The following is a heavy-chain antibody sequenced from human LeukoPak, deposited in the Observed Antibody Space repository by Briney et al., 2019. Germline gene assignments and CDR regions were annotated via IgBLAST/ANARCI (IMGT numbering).Heavy chain of an antibody. Sequence: GGSLRLSCAASGFTVSSNYMTWVRQAPGRGLEWVSGLPSGGETYYADSVKGRFTISRDNSKNTLYLQMNRPRAEDTAIYYCAREGGQWLVSDYWGQGTLVTVSS. CDR1: GFTVSSNY. D-gene: IGHD6-19*01. V-gene: IGHV3-53*01. CDR2: LPSGGET. J-gene: IGHJ4*02. CDR3: AREGGQWLVSDY.